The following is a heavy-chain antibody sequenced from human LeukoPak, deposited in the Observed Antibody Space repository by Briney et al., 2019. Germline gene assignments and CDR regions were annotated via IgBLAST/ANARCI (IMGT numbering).Heavy chain of an antibody. V-gene: IGHV3-23*01. Sequence: PGGSLRLSCAASGFTFSSYAMSWVRQAPGKGLEWVSAISGSGGSTYYADSVKGRFTISRDNSKNTLYLQMNSLRAEDTAVYYCAKDLGSGWYLGYFDYWGQGTLVTVSS. CDR2: ISGSGGST. D-gene: IGHD6-19*01. CDR3: AKDLGSGWYLGYFDY. CDR1: GFTFSSYA. J-gene: IGHJ4*02.